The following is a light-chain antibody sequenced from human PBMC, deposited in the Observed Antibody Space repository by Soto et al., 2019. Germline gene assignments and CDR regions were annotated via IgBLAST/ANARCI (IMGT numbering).Light chain of an antibody. CDR2: AAS. Sequence: DSRVSESPSSVSASVENKVTITCRASQCIINYLAWYQQRPGKVPKLLIFAASTRATGIPARFTGSGSGTESIVSISSRYAVSSALYYCQADITVQLTFGEGTKVDIK. V-gene: IGKV1-27*01. J-gene: IGKJ1*01. CDR3: QADITVQLT. CDR1: QCIINY.